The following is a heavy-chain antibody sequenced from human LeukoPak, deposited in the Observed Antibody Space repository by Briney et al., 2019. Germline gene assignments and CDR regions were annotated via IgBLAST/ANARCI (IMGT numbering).Heavy chain of an antibody. CDR2: ISGSGGST. V-gene: IGHV3-23*01. CDR1: GFTFSSYA. CDR3: AKCPYYDFWSGYPYYFDY. D-gene: IGHD3-3*01. J-gene: IGHJ4*02. Sequence: PGGSLRLSCAASGFTFSSYAMSWVRQAPGKGLEWVSAISGSGGSTYYAGSVKGRFTISRDNSKNTLYLQMNSLRAEDTAVYYCAKCPYYDFWSGYPYYFDYWGQGTLVTVSS.